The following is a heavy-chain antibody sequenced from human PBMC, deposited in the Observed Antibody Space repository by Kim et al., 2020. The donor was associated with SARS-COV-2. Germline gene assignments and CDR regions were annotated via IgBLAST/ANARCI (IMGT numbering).Heavy chain of an antibody. CDR1: GYTFTSYA. J-gene: IGHJ4*02. CDR2: INAGNGNT. V-gene: IGHV1-3*01. CDR3: ARGGRLLWFGEFEGLPFDY. D-gene: IGHD3-10*01. Sequence: ASVKVSCKASGYTFTSYAMHWVRQAPGQRLEWMGWINAGNGNTKYSQKFQGRVTITRDTSASTAYMELSSLRSEDTAVYYCARGGRLLWFGEFEGLPFDYWGQGTLVTVSS.